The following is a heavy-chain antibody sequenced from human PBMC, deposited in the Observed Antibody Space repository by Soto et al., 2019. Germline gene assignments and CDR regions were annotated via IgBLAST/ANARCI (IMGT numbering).Heavy chain of an antibody. CDR3: ARAQIGWLRPFDY. V-gene: IGHV3-48*02. CDR2: ISSSSSTI. J-gene: IGHJ4*02. CDR1: GFTFSSYS. D-gene: IGHD5-12*01. Sequence: PGGSLRLSCAASGFTFSSYSMSWVRQAPGKGLEWGSYISSSSSTIYYADSVKGRFTISRDNAKNSLYLQMNSLRDEDTAVYYCARAQIGWLRPFDYWGQGTLVTVSS.